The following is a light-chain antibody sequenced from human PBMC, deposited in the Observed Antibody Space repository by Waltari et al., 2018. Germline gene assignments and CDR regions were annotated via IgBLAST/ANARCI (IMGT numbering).Light chain of an antibody. CDR2: DVS. CDR3: CSYAGSFPWA. Sequence: QSALTQPRSVSGSPGQSVTISCTGTSSDVGEYDYVYWYQQHPGKAPKLMIYDVSKRPAGAPERFSGSKSGNTASLTISGLQAEDEADYYCCSYAGSFPWAFGGGTKVTVL. CDR1: SSDVGEYDY. V-gene: IGLV2-11*02. J-gene: IGLJ3*02.